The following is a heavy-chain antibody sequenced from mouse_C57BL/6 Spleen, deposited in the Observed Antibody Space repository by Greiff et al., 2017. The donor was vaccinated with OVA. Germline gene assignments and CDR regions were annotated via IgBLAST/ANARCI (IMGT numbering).Heavy chain of an antibody. CDR1: GFTFSSYA. D-gene: IGHD2-4*01. CDR2: IRSGGYYL. J-gene: IGHJ4*01. V-gene: IGHV5-9-1*02. Sequence: EVHLVESGEGLVKPGGSLKLSCAASGFTFSSYAMSWVRQTPEKRLEWVAYIRSGGYYLSSAYPVPCPFPFSLDNARNTLYLQMSSLKSEDTAMYYCTRAFDYDRRGSYYAMDYWGQGTSVTVSS. CDR3: TRAFDYDRRGSYYAMDY.